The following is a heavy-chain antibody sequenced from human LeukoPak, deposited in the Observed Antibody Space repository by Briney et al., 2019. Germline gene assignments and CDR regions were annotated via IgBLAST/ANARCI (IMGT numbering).Heavy chain of an antibody. Sequence: GGSLIRSCAASWVTVSSNYMSWGRQAPGEGLEWVLVIYSGGSTYYADSVKGRFTISRDNSKNTLYLQMNSLRAEDTAVYYCARAAGNLDYWGQGTLVTVSS. CDR2: IYSGGST. CDR3: ARAAGNLDY. V-gene: IGHV3-53*01. J-gene: IGHJ4*02. CDR1: WVTVSSNY. D-gene: IGHD6-13*01.